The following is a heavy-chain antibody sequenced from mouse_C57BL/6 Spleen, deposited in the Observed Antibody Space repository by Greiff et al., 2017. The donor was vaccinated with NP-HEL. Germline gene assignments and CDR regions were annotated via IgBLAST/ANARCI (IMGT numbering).Heavy chain of an antibody. CDR1: GYTFTSYW. CDR3: ARTGGNYADYYAMDY. D-gene: IGHD2-1*01. J-gene: IGHJ4*01. CDR2: IHPNSGST. Sequence: VQLQQPGAELVKPGASVKLSCKASGYTFTSYWMHWVKQRPGQGLEWIGMIHPNSGSTNYNEKFKSKATLTVDKSSSTAYMQLSSLTSEDSAVYYCARTGGNYADYYAMDYWGQGTSVTVSS. V-gene: IGHV1-64*01.